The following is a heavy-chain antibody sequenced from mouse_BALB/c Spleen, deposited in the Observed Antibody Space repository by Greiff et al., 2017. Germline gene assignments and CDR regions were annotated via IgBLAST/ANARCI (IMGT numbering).Heavy chain of an antibody. CDR1: GYTFTSYW. V-gene: IGHV1S81*02. CDR3: ARCDYGYGYWDFDV. D-gene: IGHD1-2*01. J-gene: IGHJ1*01. Sequence: VQLQQPGAELVKPGASVKLSCKASGYTFTSYWMHWVKQRPGQGLEWIGEINPSNGRTNYNEKFKSKATLTVDKSSSTAYMQLSSLTSEDSAVDYCARCDYGYGYWDFDVWGAGTTVTVSS. CDR2: INPSNGRT.